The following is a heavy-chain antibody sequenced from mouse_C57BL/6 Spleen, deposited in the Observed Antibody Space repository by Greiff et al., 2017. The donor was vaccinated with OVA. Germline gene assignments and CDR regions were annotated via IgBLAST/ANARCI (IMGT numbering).Heavy chain of an antibody. CDR2: IDPSDSYT. CDR3: ARTILLRQRGYAMDY. V-gene: IGHV1-69*01. Sequence: QVQLQQPGAELVMPGASVKLSCKASGYTFTSYWMHWVKQRPGQGLEWIGEIDPSDSYTNYNQKFKVKSTLTVDKSSSTAYMQLSSLTSEDSAVYYYARTILLRQRGYAMDYWGQGTSVTVAS. D-gene: IGHD1-1*01. J-gene: IGHJ4*01. CDR1: GYTFTSYW.